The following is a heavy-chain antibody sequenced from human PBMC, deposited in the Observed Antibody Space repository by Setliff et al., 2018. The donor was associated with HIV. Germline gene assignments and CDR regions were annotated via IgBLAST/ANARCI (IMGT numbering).Heavy chain of an antibody. D-gene: IGHD1-1*01. CDR3: AYSGRQLRGPYFDF. CDR2: IYWNNNK. J-gene: IGHJ4*02. Sequence: SGPTLVNPTQTLTLTCTFSGLSLSTSGVGVGWIRQSPGKALELLAFIYWNNNKHYSTSLKSRLTVTKDTSKNRVVFTMTNMDPVDTATYYCAYSGRQLRGPYFDFWGQGTPVTVS. CDR1: GLSLSTSGVG. V-gene: IGHV2-5*01.